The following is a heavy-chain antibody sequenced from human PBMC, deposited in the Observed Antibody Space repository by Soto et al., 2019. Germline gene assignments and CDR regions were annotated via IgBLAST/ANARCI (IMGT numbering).Heavy chain of an antibody. J-gene: IGHJ3*02. V-gene: IGHV3-23*01. CDR3: AKDYRYCSSTSCYFNAFDI. Sequence: GGSLRLSCAASGFTFSSYAMSWVRQAPGKGLEWVSAISGSGGSTYYADSVKGRFTISRDNSKNTLYLQMNSLRAEDTAVYYCAKDYRYCSSTSCYFNAFDIWGQGTMVTVSS. CDR1: GFTFSSYA. D-gene: IGHD2-2*01. CDR2: ISGSGGST.